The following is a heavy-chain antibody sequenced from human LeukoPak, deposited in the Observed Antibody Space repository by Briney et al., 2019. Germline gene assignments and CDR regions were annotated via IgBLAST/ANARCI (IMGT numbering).Heavy chain of an antibody. CDR2: MIPIFGTA. V-gene: IGHV1-69*06. CDR3: ASGPGGGDYYYYYIDV. Sequence: ASVTVSFQASGGTFTSYAISWVRQAPGQGLEWMGGMIPIFGTANYAQKFQGRVAITADKSTSTAYMELSSLRSEDTAVYYCASGPGGGDYYYYYIDVWGKGTTVTVSS. J-gene: IGHJ6*03. D-gene: IGHD2-21*01. CDR1: GGTFTSYA.